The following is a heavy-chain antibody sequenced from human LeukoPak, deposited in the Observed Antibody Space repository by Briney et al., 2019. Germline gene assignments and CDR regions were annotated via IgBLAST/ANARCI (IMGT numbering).Heavy chain of an antibody. Sequence: GRSLRLSCAASGFTFSSYGMHWVRQAPGKGLEWVAVISYDGSNKYYADSVKGRFTISRGNSKNTLYLQMNSLRAEDTAVYYCANGEVTIFGVAIPYYYYGMDVWGQGTTVTVSS. CDR1: GFTFSSYG. V-gene: IGHV3-30*18. CDR2: ISYDGSNK. D-gene: IGHD3-3*01. CDR3: ANGEVTIFGVAIPYYYYGMDV. J-gene: IGHJ6*02.